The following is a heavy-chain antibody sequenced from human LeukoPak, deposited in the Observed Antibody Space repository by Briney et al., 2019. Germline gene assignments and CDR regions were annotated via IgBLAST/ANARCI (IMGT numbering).Heavy chain of an antibody. CDR2: INHSGST. CDR1: GGSFSVYY. Sequence: PSETLSLTCAVYGGSFSVYYWSWIRQPPGKGLEWIGEINHSGSTNYNPSLKSRVTISVDTSKNQFSLKLSSVTAADTAVYYCVSRYYYDSSGSAPFDIWGQGTMVTVSS. J-gene: IGHJ3*02. CDR3: VSRYYYDSSGSAPFDI. V-gene: IGHV4-34*01. D-gene: IGHD3-22*01.